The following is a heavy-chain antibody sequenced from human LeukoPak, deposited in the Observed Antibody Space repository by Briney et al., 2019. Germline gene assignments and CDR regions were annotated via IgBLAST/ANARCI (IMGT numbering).Heavy chain of an antibody. CDR3: ARDHRYAFDN. V-gene: IGHV3-48*01. CDR2: IGISSGNT. D-gene: IGHD5-12*01. J-gene: IGHJ4*01. CDR1: GFNFVDYS. Sequence: GGSLRLSCAASGFNFVDYSMNWVRQAPGKGLEWISYIGISSGNTKYADSVKGRFTISRDKARNSLYLQMNSLRVEDTAVYYCARDHRYAFDNWGHGTLVTVSS.